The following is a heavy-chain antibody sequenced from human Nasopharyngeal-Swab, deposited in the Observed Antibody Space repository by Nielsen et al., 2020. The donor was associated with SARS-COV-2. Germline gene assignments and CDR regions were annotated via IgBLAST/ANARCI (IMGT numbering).Heavy chain of an antibody. CDR2: ISGSGGST. D-gene: IGHD6-19*01. CDR1: GFTFSSYA. V-gene: IGHV3-23*01. Sequence: GGSLRLSCAASGFTFSSYAMSWVRQAPGEGLEWVSAISGSGGSTYYADSVKGRFTISRDNSKNTLYLQMNSLRAEDTAVYYCAKSSQYSSGWYGIGFDYWGQGTLVTVSS. CDR3: AKSSQYSSGWYGIGFDY. J-gene: IGHJ4*02.